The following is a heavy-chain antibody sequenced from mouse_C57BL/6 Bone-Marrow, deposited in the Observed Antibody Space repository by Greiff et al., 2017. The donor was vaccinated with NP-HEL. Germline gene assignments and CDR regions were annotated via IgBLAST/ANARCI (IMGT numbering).Heavy chain of an antibody. D-gene: IGHD2-4*01. V-gene: IGHV2-2*01. J-gene: IGHJ2*01. Sequence: VQLQQSGPGLVQPSQSLSITCTVSGFSLTSYGVHWVRQSPGKGLEWLGVIWSGGSTDYNAAFISRLSISKDNSKSQVFFKMNSLQADDTAIYYCARPTYDYDRGEGYFDYWGQGTTLTVSS. CDR2: IWSGGST. CDR1: GFSLTSYG. CDR3: ARPTYDYDRGEGYFDY.